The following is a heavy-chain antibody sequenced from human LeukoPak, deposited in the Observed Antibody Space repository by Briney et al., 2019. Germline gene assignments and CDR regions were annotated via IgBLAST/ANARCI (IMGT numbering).Heavy chain of an antibody. CDR3: ARRGAMTGWFDP. CDR1: GGSMSGYY. V-gene: IGHV4-59*08. D-gene: IGHD6-25*01. Sequence: SETLSLTCSVSGGSMSGYYWSWIRQSAGMGLEWSGYIYHTGSAHYNPSLESRVTISIDMSRSQFSLRLRSVTASDTAVYYCARRGAMTGWFDPWGQGTLVTVSS. CDR2: IYHTGSA. J-gene: IGHJ5*02.